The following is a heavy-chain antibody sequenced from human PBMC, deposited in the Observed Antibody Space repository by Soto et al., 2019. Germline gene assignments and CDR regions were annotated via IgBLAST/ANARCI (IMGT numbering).Heavy chain of an antibody. CDR2: ISAYNGNT. V-gene: IGHV1-18*01. CDR3: ARETLLWFGELCQMDYYYYGMYV. J-gene: IGHJ6*02. CDR1: GYTFTSYG. D-gene: IGHD3-10*01. Sequence: ASVKVSCKASGYTFTSYGISWVRQAPGQGLEWMGWISAYNGNTNYAQKLQGRVTMTTDTSTSTAYMELRSLRSDDTAVYYCARETLLWFGELCQMDYYYYGMYVWAQGTTVTGS.